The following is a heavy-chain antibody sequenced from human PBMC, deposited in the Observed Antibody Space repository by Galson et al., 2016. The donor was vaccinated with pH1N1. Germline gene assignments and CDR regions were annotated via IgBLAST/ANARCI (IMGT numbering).Heavy chain of an antibody. V-gene: IGHV4-61*02. CDR1: GGSISSDNYY. J-gene: IGHJ3*02. D-gene: IGHD5-12*01. Sequence: TLSLTCTVSGGSISSDNYYWTWIRQPAGKGLEWIGRIYRSGTTIYNPSLKSRVTLSLDTSRNHLSLRLNSVTAADMAVYYCAREYSGYDWEGERFDIWGQGTVVTVSS. CDR2: IYRSGTT. CDR3: AREYSGYDWEGERFDI.